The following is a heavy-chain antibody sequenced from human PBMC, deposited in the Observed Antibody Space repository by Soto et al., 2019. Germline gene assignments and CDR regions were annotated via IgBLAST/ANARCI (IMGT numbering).Heavy chain of an antibody. CDR1: GFPFSSGV. Sequence: EVKLLESGGGLVQPGESLRLSCGTSGFPFSSGVMAWVRQAPGKGLEWVSLITNTDEATSYADSVKGRFTISRSNAKNTMFLHMNNLRAEDTAVYSCAKGMISGSWYLEYWGQGTLVTVAS. CDR2: ITNTDEAT. J-gene: IGHJ4*02. CDR3: AKGMISGSWYLEY. D-gene: IGHD6-13*01. V-gene: IGHV3-23*01.